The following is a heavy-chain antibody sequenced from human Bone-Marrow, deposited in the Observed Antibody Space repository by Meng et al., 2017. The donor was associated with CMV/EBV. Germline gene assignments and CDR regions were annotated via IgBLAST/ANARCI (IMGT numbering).Heavy chain of an antibody. CDR3: KRGNQV. D-gene: IGHD1-14*01. J-gene: IGHJ4*02. V-gene: IGHV3-74*01. CDR2: VNGDGSST. Sequence: GGSLRLSCAASGFAFRSYWIHWVRQCPGKGLVWVSRVNGDGSSTSYADSVKGRFTISRDNTKNTLSPQMNSLRVEDTAVYYCKRGNQVWGQGTLVTVSS. CDR1: GFAFRSYW.